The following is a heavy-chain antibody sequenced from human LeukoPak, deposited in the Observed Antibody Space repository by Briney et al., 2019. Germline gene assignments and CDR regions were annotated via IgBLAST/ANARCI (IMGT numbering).Heavy chain of an antibody. D-gene: IGHD3-9*01. CDR2: IYYSGST. CDR3: ARVFPPYYDILTGYNYFDY. V-gene: IGHV4-59*12. CDR1: GGSISSYY. Sequence: SETLSLTCTVSGGSISSYYWSWIRQPPGKGLEWIAYIYYSGSTNYNPSLKSRVTISVDTSKNQFSLKLSSVTAADTAVYYCARVFPPYYDILTGYNYFDYWGQGTLVTVSS. J-gene: IGHJ4*02.